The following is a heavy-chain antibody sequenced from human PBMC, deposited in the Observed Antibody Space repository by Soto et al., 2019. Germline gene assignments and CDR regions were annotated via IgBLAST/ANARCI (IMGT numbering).Heavy chain of an antibody. CDR2: IKQDGSEK. Sequence: LRLSCTASGFSFSSYWMSWVRQAPGKRLEWVANIKQDGSEKYYVDSVKGRFTISRDNAKNSLYLRMNSLRAEDTAVYYCARGAGSYFRRVVGAFDIWGQGTMVTVSS. D-gene: IGHD3-10*01. CDR3: ARGAGSYFRRVVGAFDI. J-gene: IGHJ3*02. CDR1: GFSFSSYW. V-gene: IGHV3-7*04.